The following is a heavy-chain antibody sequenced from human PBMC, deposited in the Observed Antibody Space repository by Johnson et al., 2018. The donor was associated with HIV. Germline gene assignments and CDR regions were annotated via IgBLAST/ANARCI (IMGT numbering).Heavy chain of an antibody. D-gene: IGHD1-26*01. J-gene: IGHJ3*02. V-gene: IGHV3-20*04. CDR3: EIDGWEQRGETVGDGFDI. Sequence: EVQLVESGGGVVRPGGSLRVSCTASGFTFSSYSLHWVRQAPGKGLEWVSGINWHGGSTGYADSVKGRFTISRDNTKNSVYLQMNSLRVEDTAFYYCEIDGWEQRGETVGDGFDIWGQGTMVTVSS. CDR1: GFTFSSYS. CDR2: INWHGGST.